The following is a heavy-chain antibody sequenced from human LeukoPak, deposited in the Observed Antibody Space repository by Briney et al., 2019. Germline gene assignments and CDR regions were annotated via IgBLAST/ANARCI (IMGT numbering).Heavy chain of an antibody. CDR2: ISYDGSNK. CDR3: ASGMGYDILTGYYTP. CDR1: GFTFSSYG. Sequence: GGSLRLSCAASGFTFSSYGMHWVRQAPGKGLEWVAVISYDGSNKYYADSVKGRFTISRDNSKNTLYLQMNSLRAEDTAVYYCASGMGYDILTGYYTPWGQGTLVTVSS. J-gene: IGHJ5*02. V-gene: IGHV3-30*03. D-gene: IGHD3-9*01.